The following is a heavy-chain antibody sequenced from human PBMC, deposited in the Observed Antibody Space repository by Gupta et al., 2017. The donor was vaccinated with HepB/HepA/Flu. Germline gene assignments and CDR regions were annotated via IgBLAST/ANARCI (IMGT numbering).Heavy chain of an antibody. CDR1: GGSFSGYY. CDR2: INHSGST. J-gene: IGHJ6*02. Sequence: QVQLQQWGAGLLKPSETLSLTCAVYGGSFSGYYWSWISQLPGKGLEWIGEINHSGSTNYNPSLKSRVTISVDTSKNQFSLKLSSVTAADTAVYYCARGKAYYYDSSGYYYHYYYGMDVWGQGTTVTVSS. V-gene: IGHV4-34*01. CDR3: ARGKAYYYDSSGYYYHYYYGMDV. D-gene: IGHD3-22*01.